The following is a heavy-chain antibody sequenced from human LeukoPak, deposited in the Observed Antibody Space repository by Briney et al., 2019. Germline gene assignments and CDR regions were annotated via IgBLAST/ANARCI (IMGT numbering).Heavy chain of an antibody. Sequence: GRSLRLSCAASGFSFKDYGMYWVRQAPGKGLEWVSGITWNSGDMAYADSVKGRITISRDNAKNCLYLQMNSLTVEDTGLYYCSRVTSWRTGFDYWGQGTMVTVSS. CDR3: SRVTSWRTGFDY. V-gene: IGHV3-9*01. CDR1: GFSFKDYG. D-gene: IGHD1-1*01. CDR2: ITWNSGDM. J-gene: IGHJ4*02.